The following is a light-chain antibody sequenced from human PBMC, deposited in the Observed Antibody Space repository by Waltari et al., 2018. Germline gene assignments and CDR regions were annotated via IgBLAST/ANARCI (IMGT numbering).Light chain of an antibody. J-gene: IGKJ1*01. CDR1: QSVSRA. CDR2: GAS. Sequence: EIVLTQSPGTLSLSLGERATVSCRASQSVSRALDWYQQKPGQAPRLLIYGASTRATGIPDRFSGSGSGTDFSLTISRLEPYDFAVYFCQHYLRLPVTFGQGTTVEI. CDR3: QHYLRLPVT. V-gene: IGKV3-20*01.